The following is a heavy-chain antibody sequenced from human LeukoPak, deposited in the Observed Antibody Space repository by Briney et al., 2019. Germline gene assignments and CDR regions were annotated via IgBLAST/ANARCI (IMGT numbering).Heavy chain of an antibody. V-gene: IGHV3-21*04. CDR3: AKGRGLAVRPPNEGFFDQ. CDR2: ISSSSYI. Sequence: PGGSLRLSCAASGFTFSSYSMNWVRQTPGKGLEWVSSISSSSYIYYADSVKGRFTISRDNAKNSLYLQMNSLRLDDTAVYYCAKGRGLAVRPPNEGFFDQWGLGTLVTVSS. D-gene: IGHD6-6*01. J-gene: IGHJ4*02. CDR1: GFTFSSYS.